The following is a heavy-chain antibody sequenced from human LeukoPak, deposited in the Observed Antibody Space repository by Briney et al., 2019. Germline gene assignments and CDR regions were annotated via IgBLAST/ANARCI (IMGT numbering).Heavy chain of an antibody. J-gene: IGHJ6*02. CDR1: GYTVTSYG. CDR2: ISAYNGNT. D-gene: IGHD2-15*01. Sequence: ASVKVSCKASGYTVTSYGIIWVPQAPEQRLEWMGWISAYNGNTNYAQKLQGRVTMTTDTSTSTAYMELRSLRSDDTAVYYCARAEVVVAESYYYGMDVWGQGTTVTVSS. V-gene: IGHV1-18*01. CDR3: ARAEVVVAESYYYGMDV.